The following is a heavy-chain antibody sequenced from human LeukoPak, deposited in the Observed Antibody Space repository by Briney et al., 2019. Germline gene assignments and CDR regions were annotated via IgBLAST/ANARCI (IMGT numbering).Heavy chain of an antibody. CDR3: ARDQGSYPLVY. V-gene: IGHV1-18*01. CDR1: GYTFTSYG. D-gene: IGHD1-26*01. J-gene: IGHJ4*02. CDR2: ISAYNGNT. Sequence: ASVKVPCKASGYTFTSYGISWLRQAPGQGLEWMGWISAYNGNTNYAQKLQGRVTMTRDTSTSTVYMELSSLRSEDTAVYYCARDQGSYPLVYWGQGTLVTVSS.